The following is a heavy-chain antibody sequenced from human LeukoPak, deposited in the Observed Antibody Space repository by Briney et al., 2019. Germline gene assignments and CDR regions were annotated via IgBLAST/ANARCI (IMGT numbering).Heavy chain of an antibody. CDR1: GGSFSGYY. CDR3: AREGGTIEIGEFDY. V-gene: IGHV4-34*01. CDR2: INHSGST. Sequence: PSETLSLTCAVYGGSFSGYYWSWIRQPPGKGLEWIGEINHSGSTNYNPSLKSRVTISVDTSKNQFSLKLSSVTAADTAVYYCAREGGTIEIGEFDYWGQGTLVTVSS. J-gene: IGHJ4*02. D-gene: IGHD3-16*02.